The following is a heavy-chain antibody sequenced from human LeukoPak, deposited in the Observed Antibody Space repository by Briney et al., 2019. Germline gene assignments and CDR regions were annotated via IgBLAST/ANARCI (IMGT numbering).Heavy chain of an antibody. CDR2: ISSSGSTI. V-gene: IGHV3-11*04. D-gene: IGHD3-22*01. CDR1: GFIFNDYY. J-gene: IGHJ3*02. Sequence: GGSLRLSCAASGFIFNDYYMSWIRQAPGKGLEGVLYISSSGSTIYYADSVKGRFTISRDNAENSLYLQMNSLRAEDTAVYDCARVPGYYDSSGYRRGDVAFDIWGQGTMVTVSS. CDR3: ARVPGYYDSSGYRRGDVAFDI.